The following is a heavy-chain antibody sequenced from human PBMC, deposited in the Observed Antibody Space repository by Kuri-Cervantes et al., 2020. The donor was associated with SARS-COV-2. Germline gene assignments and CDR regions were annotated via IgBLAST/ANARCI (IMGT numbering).Heavy chain of an antibody. J-gene: IGHJ4*02. D-gene: IGHD3-16*01. Sequence: GESLKISCAASGFTFSSYGMHWVRQAPGKGLEWVAILSHDATNKNYADSVRGRFTISRDNSKNTLFLQMDSLRPEDTAIYYCARDDINWGIDYWGQGTLVTVSS. CDR1: GFTFSSYG. CDR2: LSHDATNK. V-gene: IGHV3-30*03. CDR3: ARDDINWGIDY.